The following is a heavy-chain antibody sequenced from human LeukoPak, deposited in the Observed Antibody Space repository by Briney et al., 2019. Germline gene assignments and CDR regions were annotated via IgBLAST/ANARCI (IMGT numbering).Heavy chain of an antibody. D-gene: IGHD2-15*01. J-gene: IGHJ6*02. Sequence: GGSLRLSCAASGFTFSSYWMHWVRQAPGKGLVWVSRINSDGSSTSYADSVKGRFTISRDNAKNTLYLQMNSLRAEDTAVYYCARYKGYCSGGSCYSGYYYYYGMDVWGQGTTVTVSS. CDR1: GFTFSSYW. V-gene: IGHV3-74*01. CDR2: INSDGSST. CDR3: ARYKGYCSGGSCYSGYYYYYGMDV.